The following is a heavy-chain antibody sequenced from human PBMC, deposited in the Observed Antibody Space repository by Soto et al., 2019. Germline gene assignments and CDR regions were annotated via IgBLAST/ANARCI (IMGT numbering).Heavy chain of an antibody. Sequence: ASVKVSCKASGYTFTSYGISWVRQAPGQGLEWMGWISAYNGNTNYAQKLQGRVTMTTDTSTSTAYMELRSLRSDDTAVYYCARDLYGSGLFYYYHGMDVWGQGTTVTVSS. CDR3: ARDLYGSGLFYYYHGMDV. V-gene: IGHV1-18*01. D-gene: IGHD3-10*01. J-gene: IGHJ6*02. CDR2: ISAYNGNT. CDR1: GYTFTSYG.